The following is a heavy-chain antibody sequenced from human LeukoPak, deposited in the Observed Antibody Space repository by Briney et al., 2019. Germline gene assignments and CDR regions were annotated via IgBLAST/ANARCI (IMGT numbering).Heavy chain of an antibody. D-gene: IGHD1-7*01. J-gene: IGHJ3*01. Sequence: PGGSLRLSCAASGFTFSSYLMSWVRQTPGKGLEWISGISDSALSTYYTDSVKGRFTISRDNSKNTLYLQMNSLRAEDTAVYYCAKERPTYHGNYNDPVDDWGRGTVITVSS. CDR2: ISDSALST. V-gene: IGHV3-23*01. CDR3: AKERPTYHGNYNDPVDD. CDR1: GFTFSSYL.